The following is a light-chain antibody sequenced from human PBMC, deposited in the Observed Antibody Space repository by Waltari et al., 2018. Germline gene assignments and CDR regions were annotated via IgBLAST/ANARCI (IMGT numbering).Light chain of an antibody. CDR1: SSVVGGYAY. J-gene: IGLJ1*01. CDR2: EVN. V-gene: IGLV2-8*01. CDR3: SSYTSSNKCV. Sequence: QSSLTQPPSASRSPGQSAPLSCTGTSSVVGGYAYVSWYQQHTSKAHKLIIYEVNKRPAGVPDRFSGSKSGNTASLTVSGLQAEDEADYYCSSYTSSNKCVFGTGTKVTVL.